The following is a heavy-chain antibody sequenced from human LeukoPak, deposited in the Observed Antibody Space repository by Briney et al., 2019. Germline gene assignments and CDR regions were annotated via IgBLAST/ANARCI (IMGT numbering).Heavy chain of an antibody. V-gene: IGHV1-24*01. Sequence: ASVKVSCKVSGYTLTELSMHWVRQAPGKGLEWMGGFDPEDGETIYAQKFQGRVTMTEDTSTDTAYRELSSLRSEDTAVYYCATGMGASAMGNWFDPWGQGTLVTVSS. CDR1: GYTLTELS. D-gene: IGHD3-16*01. CDR3: ATGMGASAMGNWFDP. J-gene: IGHJ5*02. CDR2: FDPEDGET.